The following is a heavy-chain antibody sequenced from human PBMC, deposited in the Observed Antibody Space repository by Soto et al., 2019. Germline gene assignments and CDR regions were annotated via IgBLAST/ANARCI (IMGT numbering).Heavy chain of an antibody. CDR1: GFTFSSYA. J-gene: IGHJ3*02. V-gene: IGHV3-23*01. CDR2: ISGSGGST. D-gene: IGHD3-3*01. CDR3: AKGYDFWSGSPDDAFDI. Sequence: GGSLRLSCAASGFTFSSYAMSWVRQAPGKGLEWVSAISGSGGSTYYADSVKGRFTISRDNSKNTLYLQMNSLRAEDTAVYYRAKGYDFWSGSPDDAFDIWGQGTMVTVSS.